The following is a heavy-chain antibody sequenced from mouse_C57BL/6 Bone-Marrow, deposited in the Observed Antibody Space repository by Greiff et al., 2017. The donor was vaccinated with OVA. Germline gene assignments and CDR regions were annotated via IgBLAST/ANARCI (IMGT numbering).Heavy chain of an antibody. CDR3: TTRDYCYY. V-gene: IGHV14-4*01. Sequence: EVQLQQSGAELVRPGASVKLSCTASGFNFKDDYMHWVKQRPEQGLEWIGWIDPENGDTEYASKFQGKATITADTSSNTAYLQLSSLTSEDTAVYYCTTRDYCYYWGQGTTLTVSS. D-gene: IGHD2-4*01. CDR1: GFNFKDDY. CDR2: IDPENGDT. J-gene: IGHJ2*01.